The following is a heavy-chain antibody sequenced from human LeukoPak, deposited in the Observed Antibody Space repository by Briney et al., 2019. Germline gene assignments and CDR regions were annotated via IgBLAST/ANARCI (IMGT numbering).Heavy chain of an antibody. CDR1: GGSFSGYY. Sequence: PSETLSLTCAVYGGSFSGYYWSWIRQPPGKGLEWIGQINDSGSTNYNPSLKSRVTISVDTSKNQFSLKLTSVTAADTAVYYCARLYTSDIKYDYWGQGTLVTVSS. V-gene: IGHV4-34*01. J-gene: IGHJ4*02. CDR3: ARLYTSDIKYDY. CDR2: INDSGST. D-gene: IGHD6-6*01.